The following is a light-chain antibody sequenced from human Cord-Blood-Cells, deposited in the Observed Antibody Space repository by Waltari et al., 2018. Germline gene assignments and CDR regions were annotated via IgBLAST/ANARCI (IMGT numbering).Light chain of an antibody. Sequence: QSVLTQPPSASGTPGQRVTISCSGSSSNIGSNYVYWYQQLPGTAPKLLIYRNKQRPSGVPDRFSGSKSGPSASLATSGLRSEDEADYYCAAWDDSLSGRVFGTGTKVTVL. CDR1: SSNIGSNY. CDR2: RNK. J-gene: IGLJ1*01. CDR3: AAWDDSLSGRV. V-gene: IGLV1-47*01.